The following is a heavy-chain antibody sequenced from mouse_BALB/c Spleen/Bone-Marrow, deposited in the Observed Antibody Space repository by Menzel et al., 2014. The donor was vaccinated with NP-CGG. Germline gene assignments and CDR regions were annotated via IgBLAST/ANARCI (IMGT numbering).Heavy chain of an antibody. CDR2: ISSGSSTI. V-gene: IGHV5-17*02. Sequence: EVKLQESGGGLVQPGGSRRLSCAASGFTFSSFGMHWVRQAPEKGLEWVAYISSGSSTIFYVDTVKGRFTISRDNPKNTLFLQMTSLRSEDTAMYYCTRGGNWDDFDVWGAGTTVTVPS. D-gene: IGHD4-1*01. CDR1: GFTFSSFG. CDR3: TRGGNWDDFDV. J-gene: IGHJ1*01.